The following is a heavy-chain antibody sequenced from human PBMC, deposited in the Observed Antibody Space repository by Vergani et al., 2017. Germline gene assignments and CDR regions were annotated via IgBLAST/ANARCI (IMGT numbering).Heavy chain of an antibody. CDR2: INPNSGGT. Sequence: VQLVQSGAEVRKPGASVTVSCTASGYIFKNYYIHWLRQAPGQAFEWMGWINPNSGGTNYAQKFQGRVTMTRDTSISTAYMELSRLRSDDTAVYYCARADTRPRITIFGVVKATEYYYMDVWGKGTTVTVSS. CDR1: GYIFKNYY. V-gene: IGHV1-2*02. D-gene: IGHD3-3*01. CDR3: ARADTRPRITIFGVVKATEYYYMDV. J-gene: IGHJ6*03.